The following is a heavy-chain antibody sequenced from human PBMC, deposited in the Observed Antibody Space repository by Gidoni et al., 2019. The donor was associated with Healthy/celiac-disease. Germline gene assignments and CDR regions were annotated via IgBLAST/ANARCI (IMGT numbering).Heavy chain of an antibody. V-gene: IGHV3-23*01. D-gene: IGHD6-13*01. CDR1: GFPFSSYA. Sequence: EVQLLESGGGLVQPGGSLRLSCAASGFPFSSYAMSWVRQAPGKGLEWVSAISGSGGSTYYADSVKGRFTISRDNSKNTLYLQMNSLRAEDTAVYYCAKGIAAAGYYFDYWGQGTLVTVSS. J-gene: IGHJ4*02. CDR3: AKGIAAAGYYFDY. CDR2: ISGSGGST.